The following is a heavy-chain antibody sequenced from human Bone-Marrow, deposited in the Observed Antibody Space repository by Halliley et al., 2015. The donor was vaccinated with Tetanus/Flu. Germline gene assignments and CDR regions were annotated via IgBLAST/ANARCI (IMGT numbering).Heavy chain of an antibody. CDR3: ARGGVGVTSFYYYGMDV. D-gene: IGHD1-26*01. CDR2: ISSSGTAI. V-gene: IGHV3-48*03. Sequence: SLRLSCAASGSTFSSYEMDWVRQAPGKGLEWVSYISSSGTAIHYADSVKGRFTISRDNAKKSLYLQMNSLRGEDTAIYYCARGGVGVTSFYYYGMDVWGHGTTVTVS. CDR1: GSTFSSYE. J-gene: IGHJ6*02.